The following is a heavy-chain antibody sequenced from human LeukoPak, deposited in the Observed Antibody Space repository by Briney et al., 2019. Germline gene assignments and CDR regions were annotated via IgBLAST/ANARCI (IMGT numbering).Heavy chain of an antibody. Sequence: SETLLTCTVSGGSISSYYWSWIRQPAGKGLEWIGRIYTSGSTNYNSSLKSRVTMSVDTSKNQFSLKLSSVTAADTAVYYCARDQPHWYFDLWGRGTLVTVSS. V-gene: IGHV4-4*07. CDR3: ARDQPHWYFDL. J-gene: IGHJ2*01. CDR2: IYTSGST. CDR1: GGSISSYY.